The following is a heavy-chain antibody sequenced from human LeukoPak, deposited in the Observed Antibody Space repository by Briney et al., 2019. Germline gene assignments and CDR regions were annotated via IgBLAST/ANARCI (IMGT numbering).Heavy chain of an antibody. V-gene: IGHV4-59*01. CDR1: GGSISSYY. D-gene: IGHD2/OR15-2a*01. CDR2: IYYSGST. J-gene: IGHJ4*02. Sequence: SETLSLTCTVSGGSISSYYWSWLRQPPGKGLEWIGYIYYSGSTNYNPSLKSRVTISVDTSKNQFSLKLSSVTAADTAVYYCARDRVLFDYWGQGTLVTVSS. CDR3: ARDRVLFDY.